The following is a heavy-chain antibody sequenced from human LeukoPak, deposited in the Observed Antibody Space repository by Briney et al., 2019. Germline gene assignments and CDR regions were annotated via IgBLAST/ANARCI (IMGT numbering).Heavy chain of an antibody. CDR1: GYPFTTYG. CDR2: INTYNGDT. Sequence: ASVKVSCKASGYPFTTYGIDWVRQAPGQGLEWMGWINTYNGDTNYAQKFQGRVTMTTDTSTSTVYIELRSLTSDDTAAYYCAREWWGYDVLTGDNWFDPWGQGTLVTVSS. V-gene: IGHV1-18*01. CDR3: AREWWGYDVLTGDNWFDP. J-gene: IGHJ5*02. D-gene: IGHD3-9*01.